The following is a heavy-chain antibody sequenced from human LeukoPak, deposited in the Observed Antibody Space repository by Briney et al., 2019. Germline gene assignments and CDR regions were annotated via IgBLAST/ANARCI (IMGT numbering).Heavy chain of an antibody. Sequence: SETLSLTCSVSGDFITAYYWSWIRQSPGKGLEWIGYVYYTGSTEYNPSLRSRVTISLEKSKHQFSLNLTSVTAADTAVYYCASNTGTVFDYWGQGTLVTVSS. CDR1: GDFITAYY. V-gene: IGHV4-59*01. CDR3: ASNTGTVFDY. D-gene: IGHD7-27*01. J-gene: IGHJ4*02. CDR2: VYYTGST.